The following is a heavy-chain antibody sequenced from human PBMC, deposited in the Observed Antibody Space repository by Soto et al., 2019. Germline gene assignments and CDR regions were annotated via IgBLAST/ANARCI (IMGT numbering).Heavy chain of an antibody. CDR1: GASLSDNY. D-gene: IGHD3-3*01. J-gene: IGHJ5*02. V-gene: IGHV4-34*01. Sequence: PSETLSLTCAVYGASLSDNYCNWLRQPPGKGLEWIGEINHSGNTNYNPSLRSRVTISIDTSKNQLSLKLRSVSAADTAVYYCARGAVFGVVPIGKNWFDPWGQGTLVTVSS. CDR3: ARGAVFGVVPIGKNWFDP. CDR2: INHSGNT.